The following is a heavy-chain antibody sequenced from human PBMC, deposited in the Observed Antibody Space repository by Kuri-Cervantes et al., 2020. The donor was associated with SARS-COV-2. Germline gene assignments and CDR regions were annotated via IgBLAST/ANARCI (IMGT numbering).Heavy chain of an antibody. CDR1: GGSISSGGYY. CDR3: ARGSVVPAANDY. J-gene: IGHJ4*02. Sequence: SETLSLTCTVSGGSISSGGYYWSWIRQPPGKGLEWIGYIYHSGSTYYNPSLKSRVTISVDRSKNQFSLKLSSVTAADTAVYYCARGSVVPAANDYWGQGTLVTSPQ. CDR2: IYHSGST. D-gene: IGHD2-2*01. V-gene: IGHV4-30-2*01.